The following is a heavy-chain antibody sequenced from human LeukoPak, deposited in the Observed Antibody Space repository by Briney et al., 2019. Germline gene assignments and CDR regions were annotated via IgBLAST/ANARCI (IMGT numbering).Heavy chain of an antibody. D-gene: IGHD1-20*01. CDR1: GFTFSSYA. J-gene: IGHJ4*02. CDR3: ARDNSWNDVGFFDF. CDR2: ISYDGSNK. V-gene: IGHV3-30*04. Sequence: GGSLRLSCAASGFTFSSYAMHWVRQAPGKGLEWVAVISYDGSNKYYADSVRGRFTISRDNSKNTVSVQLNSLRAEDTAMYFCARDNSWNDVGFFDFWGQGTLVTVSS.